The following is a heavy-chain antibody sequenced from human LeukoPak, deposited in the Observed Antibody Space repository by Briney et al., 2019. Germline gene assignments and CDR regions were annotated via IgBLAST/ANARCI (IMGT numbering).Heavy chain of an antibody. J-gene: IGHJ4*02. CDR2: SDPEDGET. CDR1: GYTLTELS. CDR3: ATAVYSGYDWDY. V-gene: IGHV1-24*01. D-gene: IGHD5-12*01. Sequence: VSSVNVSSKASGYTLTELSMHLVQHPPGKGGEGMGGSDPEDGETIYTNKFQGGVTMTENTSTDTAYMELSSLSSEDTAVYYCATAVYSGYDWDYWGQGTLVTVSS.